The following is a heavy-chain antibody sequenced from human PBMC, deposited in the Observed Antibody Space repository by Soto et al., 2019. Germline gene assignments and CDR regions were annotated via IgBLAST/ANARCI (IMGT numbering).Heavy chain of an antibody. J-gene: IGHJ2*01. CDR1: GFTFSSYA. V-gene: IGHV3-30-3*01. CDR3: ARGGGSSWYLDL. Sequence: QVQLVESGGGVVQPGRSLRLSCAASGFTFSSYAMHWVRQAPGKGLEWVAIISYDGSNKYYADSVKGRFTISRDNSKNTLYMQMNSLRAEDTGVYYCARGGGSSWYLDLWGRGTLVTVSS. D-gene: IGHD3-16*01. CDR2: ISYDGSNK.